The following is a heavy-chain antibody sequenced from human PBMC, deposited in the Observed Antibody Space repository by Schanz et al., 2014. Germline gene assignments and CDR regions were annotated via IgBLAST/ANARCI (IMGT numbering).Heavy chain of an antibody. CDR1: GFTFFGSSA. J-gene: IGHJ4*02. D-gene: IGHD2-15*01. CDR2: SRNIGHSYTA. V-gene: IGHV3-72*01. Sequence: VQLLESGGGLVQPGASLRLSCIASGFTFFGSSAMTWLRQPPGKRLEWIGHSRNIGHSYTAEYVASVKGRFTITRDESERSMDLQMHSRKAADTAVYYCARRNFYHKSAAFDYWGQGTLVTVSS. CDR3: ARRNFYHKSAAFDY.